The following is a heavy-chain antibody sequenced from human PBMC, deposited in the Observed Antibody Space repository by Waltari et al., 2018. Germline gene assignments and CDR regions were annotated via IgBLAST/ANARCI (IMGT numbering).Heavy chain of an antibody. CDR1: GFTFSGSA. CDR3: TRQGDY. CDR2: IRSKANSYAT. Sequence: EVQLVESGGGLVQPGGSLKLSCAAFGFTFSGSAMHWVRQASGKGLGWVCRIRSKANSYATAYAASVKGRFTISSDDSKNTAYLQMNSLKTEDTAVYYCTRQGDYWGQGTLVTVSS. J-gene: IGHJ4*02. V-gene: IGHV3-73*01.